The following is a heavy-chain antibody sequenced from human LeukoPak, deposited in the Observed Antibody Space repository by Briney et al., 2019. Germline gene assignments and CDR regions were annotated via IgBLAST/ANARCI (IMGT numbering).Heavy chain of an antibody. D-gene: IGHD1-1*01. CDR2: ISGSNDNT. CDR3: AKDLQYNNWYFTY. V-gene: IGHV3-23*01. Sequence: PGGSLRLSCAASGFTFSTYGMSLVRQAPGKGLEWVSTISGSNDNTYYADSVKGRFTISRDISKNTLYLQMNSLRAEDTAVYYCAKDLQYNNWYFTYWGQGTLVTVSS. J-gene: IGHJ4*02. CDR1: GFTFSTYG.